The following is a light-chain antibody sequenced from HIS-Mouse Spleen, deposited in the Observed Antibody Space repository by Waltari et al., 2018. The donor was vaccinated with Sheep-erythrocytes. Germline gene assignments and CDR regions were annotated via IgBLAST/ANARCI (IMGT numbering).Light chain of an antibody. CDR1: ALPKQY. CDR3: QSADSSGTYV. Sequence: SYELTQPPSVSVSPGQTARITCSGDALPKQYAYWYQQKPGQAPVVVISKDSERPSGIPERFSGSSSGTTLTLTISGVQAEDEADYYCQSADSSGTYVFGTGTKVTVL. CDR2: KDS. V-gene: IGLV3-25*03. J-gene: IGLJ1*01.